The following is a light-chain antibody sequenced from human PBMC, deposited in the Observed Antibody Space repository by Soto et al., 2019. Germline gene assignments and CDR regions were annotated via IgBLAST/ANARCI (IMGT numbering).Light chain of an antibody. J-gene: IGKJ4*01. CDR1: QSVSSY. V-gene: IGKV3D-15*01. CDR2: EAS. Sequence: EIVMTQSPSTLSVSPGERATLSCRASQSVSSYLAWYQNKPGQSPRLLIYEASRRATGIPARLSGSGSGTDLTLTISRLQTEDFAVYYCQQYGWLTRTFGGGTKVDIK. CDR3: QQYGWLTRT.